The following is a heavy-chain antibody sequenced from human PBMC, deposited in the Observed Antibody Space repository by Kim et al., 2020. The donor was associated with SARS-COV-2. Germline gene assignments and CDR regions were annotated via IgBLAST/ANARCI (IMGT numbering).Heavy chain of an antibody. J-gene: IGHJ4*02. CDR2: IYYSGST. V-gene: IGHV4-30-4*01. D-gene: IGHD3-10*01. CDR3: ARVEFSGSGSSKISLFDY. Sequence: SETLSLTCTVSGGSISSGDYYWSWIRHPPGKGLEWIGYIYYSGSTYYNPSLKSRVTISVDTSKNQFSLKLSSVTAADTAVYYCARVEFSGSGSSKISLFDYWGQGTLVTVSS. CDR1: GGSISSGDYY.